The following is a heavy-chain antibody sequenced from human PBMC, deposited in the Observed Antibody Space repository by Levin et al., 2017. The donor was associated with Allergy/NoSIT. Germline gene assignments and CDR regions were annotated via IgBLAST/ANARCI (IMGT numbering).Heavy chain of an antibody. CDR2: INPHSGDT. D-gene: IGHD3-22*01. CDR3: ARDLYNDDSVFGY. V-gene: IGHV1-2*02. J-gene: IGHJ4*02. Sequence: ASVKVSCKASRYIFSDYFIHWVRQAPGQGLEWMGWINPHSGDTKHAQEFQGRVTMTRDTSISTAYMELTRLTSDDTAVYYCARDLYNDDSVFGYWGQGTLVNVFS. CDR1: RYIFSDYF.